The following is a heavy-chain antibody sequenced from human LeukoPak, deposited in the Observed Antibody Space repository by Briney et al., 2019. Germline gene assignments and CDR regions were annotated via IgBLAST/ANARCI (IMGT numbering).Heavy chain of an antibody. CDR1: GISVRSCD. CDR2: VSYDGSNK. V-gene: IGHV3-30*04. CDR3: ARDFSRYFDWPSGYYYYGMDV. Sequence: GWSYGCSPEASGISVRSCDMHCVGHAPGKKLEWVAVVSYDGSNKYYADSVKGRFTISRDNSKNTLYLQMNSLRAEDTAVYYCARDFSRYFDWPSGYYYYGMDVWGKGTTVTVSS. D-gene: IGHD3-9*01. J-gene: IGHJ6*04.